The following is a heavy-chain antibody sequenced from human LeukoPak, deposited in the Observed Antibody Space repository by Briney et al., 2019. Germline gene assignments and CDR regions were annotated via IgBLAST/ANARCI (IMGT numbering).Heavy chain of an antibody. D-gene: IGHD6-13*01. CDR2: ISGSGGST. V-gene: IGHV3-23*01. CDR1: GFPYSSYA. Sequence: GGSLRLSCAASGFPYSSYAMSWVRQAPGKGLEWVSAISGSGGSTYYADSAKGRFTISRDNSKNTLFLRMNSLRVEDTAVYYCAKLSSYWSLDYWGQGSLVTVSS. CDR3: AKLSSYWSLDY. J-gene: IGHJ4*02.